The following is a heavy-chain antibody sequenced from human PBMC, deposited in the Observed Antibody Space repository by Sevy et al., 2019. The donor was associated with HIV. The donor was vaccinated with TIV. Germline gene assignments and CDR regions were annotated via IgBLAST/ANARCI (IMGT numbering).Heavy chain of an antibody. D-gene: IGHD4-17*01. CDR1: GFTFTNAW. CDR2: IRSNTDGGTT. V-gene: IGHV3-15*01. Sequence: KAGGSLRLSCTTSGFTFTNAWMGWVRQAPGKGLEWVGRIRSNTDGGTTDYAAPLKGRFTISRDDSKNTLYLQMNILKSADTAVYYCTTDREYGDYKGGFDYWGQGTLVTVSS. CDR3: TTDREYGDYKGGFDY. J-gene: IGHJ4*02.